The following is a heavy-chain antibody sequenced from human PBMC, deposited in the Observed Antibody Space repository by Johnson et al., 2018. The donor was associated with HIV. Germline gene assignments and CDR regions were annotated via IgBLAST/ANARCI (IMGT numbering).Heavy chain of an antibody. J-gene: IGHJ3*02. CDR1: GLTFSSYG. Sequence: QVQLVESGGGVVQPGRSLRLSCAASGLTFSSYGMHWVRQAPGKGLEWVAVISYDGSNKYYAASVKGRFTISRDNSKNTLYLQMNSLRAEDTAVYYCARVPKDAFDIWGKGTMVTVSS. CDR2: ISYDGSNK. CDR3: ARVPKDAFDI. V-gene: IGHV3-30*03.